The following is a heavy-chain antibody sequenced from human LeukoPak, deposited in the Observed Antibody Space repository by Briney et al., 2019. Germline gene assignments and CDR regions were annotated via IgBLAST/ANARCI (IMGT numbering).Heavy chain of an antibody. V-gene: IGHV1-8*02. J-gene: IGHJ6*03. D-gene: IGHD3-9*01. CDR3: ARLLTGYYKYYYYYMDV. CDR2: MNPNSGNT. Sequence: ASVKVSCKASGYTFTGYYMHWVRQATGQGLEWMGWMNPNSGNTGYAQKFQGRVTMTRNTSISTAYMELSSLRSEDTAVYYCARLLTGYYKYYYYYMDVWGKGTTVTISS. CDR1: GYTFTGYY.